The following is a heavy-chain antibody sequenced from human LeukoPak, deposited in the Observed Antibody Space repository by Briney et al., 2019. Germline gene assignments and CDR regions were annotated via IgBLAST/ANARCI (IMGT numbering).Heavy chain of an antibody. J-gene: IGHJ4*02. CDR2: IKQDGSEK. CDR1: GFTFSSYW. V-gene: IGHV3-7*01. D-gene: IGHD3-22*01. Sequence: GGSLRLSCAASGFTFSSYWMSWVRQAPGKGLEWVANIKQDGSEKYYVDSVKGRFTIPRDNAKNSLYLQMNSLRAEDTAVYYCARDRHYYDSSGYYPGGYWGQGTLVTVSS. CDR3: ARDRHYYDSSGYYPGGY.